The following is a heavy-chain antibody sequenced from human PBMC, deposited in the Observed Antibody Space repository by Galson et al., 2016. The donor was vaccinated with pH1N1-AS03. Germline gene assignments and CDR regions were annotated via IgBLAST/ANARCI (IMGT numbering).Heavy chain of an antibody. D-gene: IGHD3-10*01. CDR1: GFSISSGYY. V-gene: IGHV4-38-2*01. Sequence: LSLTCDVSGFSISSGYYWGWIRQPPGKGLEWIGSMYHSGTTFHNPSLKSRVTMSVDTSKNQFSLKLTSVTAADTAGYYCAKSLYLSGSFHSYFDLWGRGTRVFVSS. J-gene: IGHJ2*01. CDR2: MYHSGTT. CDR3: AKSLYLSGSFHSYFDL.